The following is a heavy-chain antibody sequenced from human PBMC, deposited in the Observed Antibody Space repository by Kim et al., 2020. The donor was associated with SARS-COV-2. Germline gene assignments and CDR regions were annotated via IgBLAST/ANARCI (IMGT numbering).Heavy chain of an antibody. J-gene: IGHJ4*02. CDR1: GYNFANYW. D-gene: IGHD6-13*01. CDR2: INPEDSET. V-gene: IGHV5-51*01. CDR3: ARGSSSWYFFDY. Sequence: GESLKISCKGSGYNFANYWIAWVRQLPGKGLEWMGIINPEDSETRYSPSFQGQVNMSADKDTTTAYSQWTSLKASDSAMYYCARGSSSWYFFDYWGQGAL.